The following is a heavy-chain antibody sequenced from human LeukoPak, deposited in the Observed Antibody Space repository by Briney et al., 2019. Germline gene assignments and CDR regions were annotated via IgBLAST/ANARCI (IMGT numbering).Heavy chain of an antibody. CDR3: ARQNYGAAPLRY. J-gene: IGHJ4*02. CDR2: MYSSGS. Sequence: KPSETLSLTCTVSGGSISSYYLSWIRQTAGKGLEWIGRMYSSGSNYNPSLKSRVTMSIDTSTNQFSLKLSSVTAADTAVYYCARQNYGAAPLRYWGQGTLVTVSS. CDR1: GGSISSYY. V-gene: IGHV4-4*07. D-gene: IGHD4/OR15-4a*01.